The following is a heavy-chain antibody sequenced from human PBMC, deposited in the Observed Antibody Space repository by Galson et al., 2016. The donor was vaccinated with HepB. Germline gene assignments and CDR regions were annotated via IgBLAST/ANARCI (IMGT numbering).Heavy chain of an antibody. CDR1: GFTFSNYV. CDR2: IVGSGGST. CDR3: AKGKAEGLLDWFDP. J-gene: IGHJ5*02. Sequence: SLRLSCAASGFTFSNYVMTWVRQAPGEGLEWVSSIVGSGGSTFYADSAQGRFTISRDNSQNTLYLQMNSLRVEDTATYYCAKGKAEGLLDWFDPWGQGTLVTVSS. D-gene: IGHD6-13*01. V-gene: IGHV3-23*01.